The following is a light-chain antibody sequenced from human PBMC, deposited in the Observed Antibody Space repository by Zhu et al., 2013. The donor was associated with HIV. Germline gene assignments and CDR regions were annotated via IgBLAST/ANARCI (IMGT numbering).Light chain of an antibody. CDR2: DAS. J-gene: IGKJ1*01. CDR3: QQYHNYPWT. V-gene: IGKV1-5*01. CDR1: QSISSW. Sequence: DIQMTQSPSTLSASVGDRVTITCRASQSISSWLAWYQQKPGKAPKVLIYDASSLESGVPSRFVGSGSGTEFTLTVRSLQPDDFATYYCQQYHNYPWTFGQGTKLEIK.